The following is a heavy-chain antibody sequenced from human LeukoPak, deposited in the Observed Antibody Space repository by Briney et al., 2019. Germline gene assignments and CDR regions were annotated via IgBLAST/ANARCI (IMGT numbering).Heavy chain of an antibody. CDR2: ISYDGSNK. CDR3: ARDLSMATTPWGFDY. J-gene: IGHJ4*02. V-gene: IGHV3-30-3*01. D-gene: IGHD5-24*01. Sequence: GGSLRLSCAASGFTFSSYAMHWVRQAPGEGLEWVAVISYDGSNKYYADSVKGRFTISRDNSKNTLYLQMNSLRAEDTAVYYCARDLSMATTPWGFDYWGQGTLVTVSS. CDR1: GFTFSSYA.